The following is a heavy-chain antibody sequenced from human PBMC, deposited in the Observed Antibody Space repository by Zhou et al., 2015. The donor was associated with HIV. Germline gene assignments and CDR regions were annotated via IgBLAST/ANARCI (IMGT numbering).Heavy chain of an antibody. CDR2: ITPMFDIH. CDR1: GGTFSGSD. CDR3: ARDSGDFSGYHPHFDY. Sequence: LVQSGTEVRKPGSSVKVSCKASGGTFSGSDLSWVRQAPGQGLEWMGRITPMFDIHNYAEKFRARLNITVDRHTSAAYMELSSLTSEDTAVYYCARDSGDFSGYHPHFDYWGQGALVTVSA. J-gene: IGHJ4*02. D-gene: IGHD3-22*01. V-gene: IGHV1-69*17.